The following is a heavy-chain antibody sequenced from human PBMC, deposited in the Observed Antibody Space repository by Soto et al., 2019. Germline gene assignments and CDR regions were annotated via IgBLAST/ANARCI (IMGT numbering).Heavy chain of an antibody. CDR2: INAGNGNT. V-gene: IGHV1-3*01. J-gene: IGHJ6*02. CDR3: ARGIVLMVYAFGMDV. D-gene: IGHD2-8*01. CDR1: GYTFTSYA. Sequence: ASVKVSCKASGYTFTSYAMHWVRQAPGQRLEWMGWINAGNGNTKYSQKFQRRVTITRDTSASTAYMELSSLRSEDTAVYYCARGIVLMVYAFGMDVWGQGTTVTVSS.